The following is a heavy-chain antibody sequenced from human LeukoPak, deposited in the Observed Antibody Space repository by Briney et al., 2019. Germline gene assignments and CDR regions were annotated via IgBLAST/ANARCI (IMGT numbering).Heavy chain of an antibody. Sequence: PSETLSLTCAVYGGSFSGYYWSWIRQPPGKGLEWIGEINYSGSTNYNPSLKSRVTISVDTSKNQFSLKLSSVTAADTAVYYCASNGRFGVVIRYFDYWGQGTLVTVSS. CDR1: GGSFSGYY. V-gene: IGHV4-34*01. CDR2: INYSGST. CDR3: ASNGRFGVVIRYFDY. J-gene: IGHJ4*02. D-gene: IGHD3-3*01.